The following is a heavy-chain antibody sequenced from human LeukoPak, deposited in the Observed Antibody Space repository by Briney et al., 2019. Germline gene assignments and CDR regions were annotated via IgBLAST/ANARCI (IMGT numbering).Heavy chain of an antibody. CDR1: GYTFTSYD. Sequence: ASVKVSCKASGYTFTSYDISWVRQAPGQGLEWMGWISAYNGNTNYAQKLQGRVTMTTDTSTSTAYMELRSLRSDDTAVYYCAKYVRDYDFWSGYYMGSEDYYYYYMDVWGKGTTVTVSS. J-gene: IGHJ6*03. D-gene: IGHD3-3*01. CDR2: ISAYNGNT. CDR3: AKYVRDYDFWSGYYMGSEDYYYYYMDV. V-gene: IGHV1-18*01.